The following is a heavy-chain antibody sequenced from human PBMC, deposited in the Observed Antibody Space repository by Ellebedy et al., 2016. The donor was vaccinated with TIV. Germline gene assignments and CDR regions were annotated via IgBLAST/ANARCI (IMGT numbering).Heavy chain of an antibody. CDR2: TYSSGTT. CDR3: ASLKGESVYYGLDV. CDR1: GDYISSYY. V-gene: IGHV4-59*01. Sequence: SETLSLTXTVSGDYISSYYWSWIRQPPGKGLEWIGYTYSSGTTVYSPSLKSRVTISIDTSKNQFSLRLNSVTAADAAVYYCASLKGESVYYGLDVWGQGTTVTVSS. J-gene: IGHJ6*02. D-gene: IGHD2/OR15-2a*01.